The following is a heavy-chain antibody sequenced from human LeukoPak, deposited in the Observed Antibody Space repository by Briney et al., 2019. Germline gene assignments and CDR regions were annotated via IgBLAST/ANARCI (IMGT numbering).Heavy chain of an antibody. CDR1: GYTFTSYD. V-gene: IGHV1-8*01. Sequence: ASVKVSCKASGYTFTSYDINWVRQATGQGLEWMGWMNPNSGNTGYAQKFQGRVTMTRNTSISTAYMELSSLRSEDTAVYYCARDPERYYYENGYFDYWGQGTLVTVSS. J-gene: IGHJ4*02. CDR3: ARDPERYYYENGYFDY. CDR2: MNPNSGNT. D-gene: IGHD3-22*01.